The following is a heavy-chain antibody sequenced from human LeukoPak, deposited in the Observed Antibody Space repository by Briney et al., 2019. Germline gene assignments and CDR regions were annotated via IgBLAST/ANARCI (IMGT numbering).Heavy chain of an antibody. Sequence: GGSLRLSCAASGFTFSSYGMHWVCQAPGKGLEWVAFIRYDGSNKYYADSVKGRFTISRDNSKNTLYLQMNSLRAEDTAVYYCARGPPYYDILTGPLGGFDYWGQGTLVTVSS. CDR2: IRYDGSNK. J-gene: IGHJ4*02. D-gene: IGHD3-9*01. V-gene: IGHV3-30*02. CDR3: ARGPPYYDILTGPLGGFDY. CDR1: GFTFSSYG.